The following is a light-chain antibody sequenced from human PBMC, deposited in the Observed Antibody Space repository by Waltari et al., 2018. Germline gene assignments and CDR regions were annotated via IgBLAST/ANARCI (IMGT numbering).Light chain of an antibody. CDR1: GVILSVYNS. CDR2: EGN. CDR3: CSHASGASPFIR. J-gene: IGLJ2*01. V-gene: IGLV2-23*01. Sequence: QSALTQPASASGSPGQSTTISRTGPGVILSVYNSVPWYQQRPGEAPRLILYEGNRRPSGVSGRFSGSGSGNTASLTISGLQAEDEADYHCCSHASGASPFIRFGGGTKLAVL.